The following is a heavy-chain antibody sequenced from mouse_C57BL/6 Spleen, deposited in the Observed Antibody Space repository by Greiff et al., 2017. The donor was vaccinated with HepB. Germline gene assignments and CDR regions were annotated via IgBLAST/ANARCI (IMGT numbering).Heavy chain of an antibody. CDR2: ISSGSSTI. J-gene: IGHJ3*01. D-gene: IGHD2-5*01. V-gene: IGHV5-17*01. CDR1: GFTFSDYG. Sequence: EVKLMESGGGLVKPGGSLKLSCAASGFTFSDYGMHWVRQAPEKGLEWVAYISSGSSTIYYADTVKGRFTISRDNAKNTLFLQMTSLRSEDTAMYYCARDYSNSWFAYWGQGTLVTVSA. CDR3: ARDYSNSWFAY.